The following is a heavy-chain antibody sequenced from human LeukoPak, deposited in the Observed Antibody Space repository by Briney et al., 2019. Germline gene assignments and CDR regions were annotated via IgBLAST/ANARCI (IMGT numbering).Heavy chain of an antibody. D-gene: IGHD3-9*01. CDR2: ISAYNGNT. CDR1: GYTFTSYG. V-gene: IGHV1-18*01. CDR3: ARDQGYDILTGYYDAFDI. Sequence: ASVKVSCKASGYTFTSYGISWVRQAPGQGLEWMGWISAYNGNTNYAQKFQGRVTITADKSTSTAYMELSSLRSEDTAVYYCARDQGYDILTGYYDAFDIWGQGTMVTVSS. J-gene: IGHJ3*02.